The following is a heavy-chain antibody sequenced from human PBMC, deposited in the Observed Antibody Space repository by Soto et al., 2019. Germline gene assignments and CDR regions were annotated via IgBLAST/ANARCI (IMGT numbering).Heavy chain of an antibody. J-gene: IGHJ4*02. Sequence: QLQLQESGPGLVKPSETLSLTCTVSGGSISSSSYYWGWIRQPPGKGLEWIGSIYYSGSTYYNPSLKSRVTISVDTSTNQFSLKLSSVTAADTAVYYCARGPGAYYYDSSVSYIDYWGQGTLVTVSS. V-gene: IGHV4-39*01. CDR3: ARGPGAYYYDSSVSYIDY. CDR2: IYYSGST. CDR1: GGSISSSSYY. D-gene: IGHD3-22*01.